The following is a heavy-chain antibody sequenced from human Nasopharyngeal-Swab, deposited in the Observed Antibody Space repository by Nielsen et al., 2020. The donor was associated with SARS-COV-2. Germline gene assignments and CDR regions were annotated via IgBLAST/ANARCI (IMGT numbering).Heavy chain of an antibody. CDR2: INPNSGGT. CDR3: ARQSDSSGYYHPFDY. Sequence: ASVKVSCKASGYTFTGYYMHWVRQAPGQGLEWMGWINPNSGGTNYAQKFQGWVTMTRDTSISTAYMELSRLRSDDTAVYYCARQSDSSGYYHPFDYWGQGTLVTVSS. D-gene: IGHD3-22*01. J-gene: IGHJ4*02. V-gene: IGHV1-2*04. CDR1: GYTFTGYY.